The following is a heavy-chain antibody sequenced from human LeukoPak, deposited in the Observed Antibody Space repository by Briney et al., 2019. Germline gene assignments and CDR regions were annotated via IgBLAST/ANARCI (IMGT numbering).Heavy chain of an antibody. J-gene: IGHJ4*02. CDR3: AREVAVAGFVDY. Sequence: GGSLRLSCAASGFTFSSYSMNWVRQAPGKGLEWVSSISGGSGYIYYADSVKGRFTISRDNAKNSLYLQMNSLRAEDTAVYYCAREVAVAGFVDYWGQGTLVTVSS. CDR1: GFTFSSYS. V-gene: IGHV3-21*01. CDR2: ISGGSGYI. D-gene: IGHD6-19*01.